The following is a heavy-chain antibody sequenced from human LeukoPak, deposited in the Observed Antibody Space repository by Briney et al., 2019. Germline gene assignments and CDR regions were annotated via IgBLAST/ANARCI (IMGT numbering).Heavy chain of an antibody. J-gene: IGHJ4*02. Sequence: GGSLRLSCAASRFTFATYAMTWVRRAPGKGLEWVSTISGSGGSSYYADSVKGRFTISRDNSENTLYLQMNSLRAEDTAVYYCAKGRGGSFSGLDYWGQGTLVTVSS. CDR3: AKGRGGSFSGLDY. D-gene: IGHD1-26*01. V-gene: IGHV3-23*01. CDR2: ISGSGGSS. CDR1: RFTFATYA.